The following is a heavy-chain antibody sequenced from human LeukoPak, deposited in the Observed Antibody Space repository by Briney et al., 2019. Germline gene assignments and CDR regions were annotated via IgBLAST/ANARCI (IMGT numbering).Heavy chain of an antibody. CDR1: GGSISSGSYY. CDR3: ARDVYGATNFDY. D-gene: IGHD4-17*01. J-gene: IGHJ4*02. Sequence: PSQTLSLTCTVSGGSISSGSYYWSWIRQPAGKGLEWIGRIYTSGSTNYNPSLKSRVTISVDTSKNQFSLKLSSVTAADTAVYYCARDVYGATNFDYWGQGTLVTVSS. V-gene: IGHV4-61*02. CDR2: IYTSGST.